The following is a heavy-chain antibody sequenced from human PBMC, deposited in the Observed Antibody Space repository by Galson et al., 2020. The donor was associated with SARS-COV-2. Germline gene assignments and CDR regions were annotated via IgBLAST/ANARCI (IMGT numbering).Heavy chain of an antibody. J-gene: IGHJ5*02. Sequence: GESLKISCAASGFTFSSYWMHWVRQAPGKGLVWVSRINSDGSSTKYADSVKGRFTISRDNSNNTLYLQMNSLRAEDTAVYHCARGWAATIGTWGQGTLVTVSS. D-gene: IGHD6-19*01. V-gene: IGHV3-74*03. CDR1: GFTFSSYW. CDR2: INSDGSST. CDR3: ARGWAATIGT.